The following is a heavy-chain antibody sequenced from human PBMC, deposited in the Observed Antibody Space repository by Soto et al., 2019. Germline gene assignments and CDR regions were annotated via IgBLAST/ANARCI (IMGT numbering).Heavy chain of an antibody. J-gene: IGHJ4*02. V-gene: IGHV4-59*01. Sequence: SETLSLTCTVSGGSISDFYWSWIRQPPGKGLEWIGYIYYSGSTNYNPSLKSRVTISVDTSKNQFSLNLRSMSPADTAVYYCARVGGLAARAFDYWGPGTLVTVSS. CDR1: GGSISDFY. D-gene: IGHD6-6*01. CDR3: ARVGGLAARAFDY. CDR2: IYYSGST.